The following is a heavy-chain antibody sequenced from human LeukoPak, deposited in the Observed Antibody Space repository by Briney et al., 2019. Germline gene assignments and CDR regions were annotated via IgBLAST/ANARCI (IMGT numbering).Heavy chain of an antibody. V-gene: IGHV1-69*04. CDR1: GGTFSSYA. CDR2: IIPILGIA. D-gene: IGHD5-18*01. CDR3: ARPDFRGYSYAPKGYYYYYGMDV. Sequence: SVKVSCKASGGTFSSYAISWVRQAPGQGLEWMGRIIPILGIANYAQKFRGRVTITADRSTSTAYMELSSLRSEDTAVYYCARPDFRGYSYAPKGYYYYYGMDVWGQGTTVTVSS. J-gene: IGHJ6*02.